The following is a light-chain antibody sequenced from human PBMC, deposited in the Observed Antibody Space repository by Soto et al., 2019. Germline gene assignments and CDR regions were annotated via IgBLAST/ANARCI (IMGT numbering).Light chain of an antibody. V-gene: IGLV7-46*01. CDR2: DTS. Sequence: QAVVTQEPSLTVSPGGTVTLTCGSSTGAVTSGHYPYWFQQKPGQAPRTLIYDTSNKHSWTPARFSGSLLGGKAALTLSGAQPEDEADYYCLLSYSAADVVFGGGTKLTVL. CDR1: TGAVTSGHY. J-gene: IGLJ2*01. CDR3: LLSYSAADVV.